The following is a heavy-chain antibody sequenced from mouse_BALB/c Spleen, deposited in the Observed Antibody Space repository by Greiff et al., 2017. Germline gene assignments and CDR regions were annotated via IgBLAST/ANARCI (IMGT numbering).Heavy chain of an antibody. Sequence: VQLQQSGTVLARPGASVKMSCKASGYTFTSYWMHWVKQRPGQGLEWIGAIYPGNSDTSYNQKFKGKAKLTAVTSTSTAYMELSSLTNEDSAVYYCTWDYGNYAFAYWGQGTLVTVSA. J-gene: IGHJ3*01. D-gene: IGHD2-1*01. V-gene: IGHV1-5*01. CDR2: IYPGNSDT. CDR3: TWDYGNYAFAY. CDR1: GYTFTSYW.